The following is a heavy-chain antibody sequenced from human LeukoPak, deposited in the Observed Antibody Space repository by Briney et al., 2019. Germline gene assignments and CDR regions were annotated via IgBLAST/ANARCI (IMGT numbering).Heavy chain of an antibody. J-gene: IGHJ4*02. CDR2: IDWDDDK. CDR1: GFSLSTSGMC. V-gene: IGHV2-70*11. Sequence: ESGPTLVNPTQTLTLTCTFSGFSLSTSGMCVSWIRQPPGKALEWLARIDWDDDKYYSTSLKTRLTISKDTSKNQVVLTMTNMDPVDTATYYCARSREYSYGYGPFDYWGQGTLVTVSS. CDR3: ARSREYSYGYGPFDY. D-gene: IGHD5-18*01.